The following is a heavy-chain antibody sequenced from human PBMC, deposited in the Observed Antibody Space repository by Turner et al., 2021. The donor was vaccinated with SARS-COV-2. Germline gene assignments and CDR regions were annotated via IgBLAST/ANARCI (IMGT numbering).Heavy chain of an antibody. V-gene: IGHV4-39*01. CDR1: GVSIRSSSYY. D-gene: IGHD5-18*01. CDR3: ARLMDTAMDYYGTDV. J-gene: IGHJ6*02. Sequence: QLQLQESGPGLVKPSETLSLPCTVSGVSIRSSSYYWGWIRQPPGKGLEWIGNIYYSGSAYYNPARKSPVTISVDPSKNQFSLKLTSVTAADTAGYYCARLMDTAMDYYGTDVWGQGTTVTVSS. CDR2: IYYSGSA.